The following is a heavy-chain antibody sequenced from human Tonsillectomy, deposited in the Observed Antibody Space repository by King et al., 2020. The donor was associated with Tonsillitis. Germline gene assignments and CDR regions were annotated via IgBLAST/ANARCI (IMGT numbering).Heavy chain of an antibody. CDR3: ARLEGDTYSGVDY. V-gene: IGHV5-51*01. D-gene: IGHD2-21*01. J-gene: IGHJ4*02. Sequence: VQLGESGAEVKKPGESLKISCKGSGYSFSTYWIGWVRQMPGKSLEWMGISYPSDSDTRYSPSFQGQVTISADKSISTAYLQWSSLNASDTDMYYCARLEGDTYSGVDYWGQGTLVTVSS. CDR2: SYPSDSDT. CDR1: GYSFSTYW.